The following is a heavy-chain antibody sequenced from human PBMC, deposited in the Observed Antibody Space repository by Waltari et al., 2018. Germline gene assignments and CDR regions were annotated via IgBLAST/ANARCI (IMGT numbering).Heavy chain of an antibody. J-gene: IGHJ4*02. D-gene: IGHD2-15*01. CDR1: GFTFSSYG. CDR2: LRYDGSNK. Sequence: QVQLVESGGGVVQPGGSLRLSCAASGFTFSSYGMHWVRQAPGKGLEWVSLLRYDGSNKYYADSVKGRFTISRDNAKNSLYLQMNSLRAEDTAVYYCARDGLGGSRDYWGQGTLVTVSS. V-gene: IGHV3-30*02. CDR3: ARDGLGGSRDY.